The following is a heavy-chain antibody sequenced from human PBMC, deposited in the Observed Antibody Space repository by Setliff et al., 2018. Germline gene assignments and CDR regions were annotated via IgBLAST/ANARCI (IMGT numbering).Heavy chain of an antibody. J-gene: IGHJ4*02. V-gene: IGHV3-73*01. Sequence: PGESLKISCAASGFTFSGAEIHWVRQASGKGLEWVGRIRSKADKYATDYGASAKGRFIISRDDSKKTAYLQMSSLRAEDTAVYYCAKDGDNYHDSGDYYHEFDYWGQGAQVTVSS. CDR1: GFTFSGAE. CDR2: IRSKADKYAT. CDR3: AKDGDNYHDSGDYYHEFDY. D-gene: IGHD3-22*01.